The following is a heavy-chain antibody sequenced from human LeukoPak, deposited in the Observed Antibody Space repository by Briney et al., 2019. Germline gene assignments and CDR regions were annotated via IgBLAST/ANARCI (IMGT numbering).Heavy chain of an antibody. V-gene: IGHV5-51*01. CDR1: GYSFTSYW. D-gene: IGHD6-19*01. CDR2: IYPGVSDT. Sequence: GESLKISCKGSGYSFTSYWIGWVRQTPGKGLEWMGIIYPGVSDTRYSPSFQGQVTSSADKSINTAYLQWSSLKASDTAIYYCATGYGSGRGAFDIWGQGTMVSVSS. CDR3: ATGYGSGRGAFDI. J-gene: IGHJ3*02.